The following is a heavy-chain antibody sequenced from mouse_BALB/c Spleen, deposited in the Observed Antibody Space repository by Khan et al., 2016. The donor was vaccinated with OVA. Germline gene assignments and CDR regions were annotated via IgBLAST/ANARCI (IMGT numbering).Heavy chain of an antibody. J-gene: IGHJ4*01. V-gene: IGHV1-84*02. CDR2: IYPGSGNT. CDR1: GYTFTDYY. CDR3: ARATGTDALDY. Sequence: QVQLKESGPELVKPGASVKISCKASGYTFTDYYINWVKQKPGQGLEWIGWIYPGSGNTKYNEKFKGKATLTVDTSSSTAYMQLSSLTSEDTAVYFWARATGTDALDYWGQGTSVTVSS. D-gene: IGHD4-1*01.